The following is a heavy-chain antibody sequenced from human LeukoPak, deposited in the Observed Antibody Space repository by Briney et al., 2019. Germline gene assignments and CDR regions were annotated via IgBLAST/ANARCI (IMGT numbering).Heavy chain of an antibody. J-gene: IGHJ4*02. CDR2: INENGGDK. V-gene: IGHV3-7*01. D-gene: IGHD2-8*02. Sequence: GGSLRLSCAASDFSLSRYWMTWVRQAPGRGLEWVANINENGGDKDYEDSVKGRFSISRDNAENSLFLQMNNLRVEDSAVYYCARGGSGSSKYWVFWGQGTLVTVSS. CDR1: DFSLSRYW. CDR3: ARGGSGSSKYWVF.